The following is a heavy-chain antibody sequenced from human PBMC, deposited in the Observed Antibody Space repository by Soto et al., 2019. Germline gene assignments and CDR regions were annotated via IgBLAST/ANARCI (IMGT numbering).Heavy chain of an antibody. CDR2: INAGDGNT. D-gene: IGHD3-22*01. CDR3: ARAAYYYDSSGYYPGDY. V-gene: IGHV1-3*01. CDR1: GYTFTSYG. J-gene: IGHJ4*02. Sequence: ASVKVSCKASGYTFTSYGMHWVRQAPGQRLEWMGWINAGDGNTKYSQKFQGRVTITRDTSASTAYMEVSSLRSEDTAVYYCARAAYYYDSSGYYPGDYWGQGSLVTVSS.